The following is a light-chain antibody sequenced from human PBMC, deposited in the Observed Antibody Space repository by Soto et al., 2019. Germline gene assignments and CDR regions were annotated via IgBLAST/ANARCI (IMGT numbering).Light chain of an antibody. CDR3: QQYNNWPPLT. J-gene: IGKJ4*01. Sequence: EIVMTQSPATLSVSPGERATLSCKASQSCSSNLAWYQQKPGQAPTLLIYGASTRATGIPGRFSGSGSGTEFTLTISSLQSEDFAVYYCQQYNNWPPLTFGGGTKVEIK. V-gene: IGKV3-15*01. CDR1: QSCSSN. CDR2: GAS.